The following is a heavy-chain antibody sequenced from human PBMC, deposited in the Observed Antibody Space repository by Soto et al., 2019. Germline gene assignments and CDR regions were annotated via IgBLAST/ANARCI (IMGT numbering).Heavy chain of an antibody. CDR2: LSGSGGDT. V-gene: IGHV3-23*01. CDR3: AKRGGYDYVWKSYRPDY. Sequence: EVQLLESGGDLVQPGGSVRLSCVASGFTFSSFAMSWVRQAPGKGLEWVSTLSGSGGDTYYADSVKGRFTISRDKSKNTLYLQMDRLRVEDTAVYYCAKRGGYDYVWKSYRPDYWGQGTLVTVSS. CDR1: GFTFSSFA. J-gene: IGHJ4*02. D-gene: IGHD3-16*02.